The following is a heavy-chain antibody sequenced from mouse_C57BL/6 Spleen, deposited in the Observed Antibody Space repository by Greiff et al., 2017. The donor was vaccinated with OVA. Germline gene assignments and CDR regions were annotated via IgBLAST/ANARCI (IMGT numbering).Heavy chain of an antibody. Sequence: VQLQQSGAELVRPGASVKLSCTASGFNIKDDYMHWVKQRPEQGLEWIGWIDPEKGDTEYASKLQGKDTITAYSSSNPAYLQLSSLTSEDTAVYYCTGRLRKAWFAYWGQGTLVTVSA. D-gene: IGHD2-2*01. J-gene: IGHJ3*01. CDR1: GFNIKDDY. V-gene: IGHV14-4*01. CDR2: IDPEKGDT. CDR3: TGRLRKAWFAY.